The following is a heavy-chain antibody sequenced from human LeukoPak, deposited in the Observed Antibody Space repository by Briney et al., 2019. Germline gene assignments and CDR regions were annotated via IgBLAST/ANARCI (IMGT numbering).Heavy chain of an antibody. J-gene: IGHJ4*02. CDR1: GGTFSSYA. CDR2: IIPIFGTA. CDR3: ASLKGVVGIAVASTLPSLDY. V-gene: IGHV1-69*13. D-gene: IGHD6-19*01. Sequence: SVKVSCKASGGTFSSYAISWVRQAPGQGLEWMGGIIPIFGTANYAQKFQGRVTITADESTSTAYMELSSLRSEDTAVYYCASLKGVVGIAVASTLPSLDYWGQGTLVTVSS.